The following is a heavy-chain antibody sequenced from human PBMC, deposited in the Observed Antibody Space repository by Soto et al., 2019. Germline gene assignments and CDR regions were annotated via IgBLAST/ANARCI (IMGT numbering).Heavy chain of an antibody. D-gene: IGHD6-25*01. CDR2: INHSGTT. CDR1: GGSFSGYY. Sequence: SGTLSLTGAVYGGSFSGYYWSGVRQTPGGGLEWIGEINHSGTTNYNPSFQNRVTISVDKSTNNFSLKMTSVTAADAAVYYCARGRGYVYGSNFYGLDVWGQGTTVTVSS. CDR3: ARGRGYVYGSNFYGLDV. V-gene: IGHV4-34*01. J-gene: IGHJ6*02.